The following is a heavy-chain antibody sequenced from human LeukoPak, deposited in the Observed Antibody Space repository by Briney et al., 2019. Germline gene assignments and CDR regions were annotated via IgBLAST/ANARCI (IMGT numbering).Heavy chain of an antibody. V-gene: IGHV3-9*01. CDR3: VRETDCTGGSCYLSHWFDP. Sequence: SLRLSCAASGFTFSRYSMTWVRQAPGKGLEWVSGISWNNGGIAYADSVKGRFTISRDNAKNFLYLQMNSLREEDTAVYYCVRETDCTGGSCYLSHWFDPWGQGTLVTVSS. J-gene: IGHJ5*02. CDR2: ISWNNGGI. CDR1: GFTFSRYS. D-gene: IGHD2-15*01.